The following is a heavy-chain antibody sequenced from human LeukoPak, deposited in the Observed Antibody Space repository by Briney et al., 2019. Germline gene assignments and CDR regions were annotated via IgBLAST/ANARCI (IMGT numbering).Heavy chain of an antibody. CDR1: GFTFSSYG. CDR2: IWYDGSNK. CDR3: ARELTMVRMKLDWYFDL. D-gene: IGHD3-10*01. J-gene: IGHJ2*01. Sequence: PGRSLRLSCAASGFTFSSYGMHWVREAPGKGLEWVAVIWYDGSNKYYADSVKGRFTISRDDSKNTLYLQMNSLRAEDTAVYYCARELTMVRMKLDWYFDLWGRGTLVTVSS. V-gene: IGHV3-33*01.